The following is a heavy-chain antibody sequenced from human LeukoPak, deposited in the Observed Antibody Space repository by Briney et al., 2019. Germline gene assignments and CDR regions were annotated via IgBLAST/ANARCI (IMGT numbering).Heavy chain of an antibody. CDR3: AKYYGSALDD. V-gene: IGHV3-7*03. J-gene: IGHJ4*02. CDR1: GLTFSSSW. Sequence: PGGSLTLSCSAPGLTFSSSWMCWVRQAPGNGLEWVANIKHDGSERYYVDSVKGRFTISRDNAKNSVYLQMNSRRADDTAVYFCAKYYGSALDDWGEGSQVIVSS. D-gene: IGHD3-3*01. CDR2: IKHDGSER.